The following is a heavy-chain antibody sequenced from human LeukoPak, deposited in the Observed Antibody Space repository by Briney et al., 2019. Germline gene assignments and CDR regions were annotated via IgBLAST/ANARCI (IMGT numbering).Heavy chain of an antibody. D-gene: IGHD2-2*01. CDR3: TRPPLGYCSSTSCYRPDS. CDR2: IRSEAYGGTT. J-gene: IGHJ3*02. CDR1: GFTFGDYA. Sequence: GGSLRLSCTASGFTFGDYAMSWVRQAPGKGLEWVGFIRSEAYGGTTEYAASVKGRFTISRDDSKSIAYLQMNSLKTGDTAVYYCTRPPLGYCSSTSCYRPDSWGQGTMVTVSS. V-gene: IGHV3-49*04.